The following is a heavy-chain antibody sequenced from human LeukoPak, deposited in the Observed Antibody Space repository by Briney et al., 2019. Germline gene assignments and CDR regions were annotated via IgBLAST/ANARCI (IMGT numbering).Heavy chain of an antibody. V-gene: IGHV4-34*01. D-gene: IGHD5-18*01. CDR2: INHSGST. J-gene: IGHJ4*02. CDR1: GGSFSGYY. Sequence: PSETLSLTCAVYGGSFSGYYWSWIRQPPGKGLEWVGEINHSGSTNYNPSPESRVTISVDTSKNQYSLKLSSVTAADTAVYYCARGTRYSYGYHNWGQGTLVTVSS. CDR3: ARGTRYSYGYHN.